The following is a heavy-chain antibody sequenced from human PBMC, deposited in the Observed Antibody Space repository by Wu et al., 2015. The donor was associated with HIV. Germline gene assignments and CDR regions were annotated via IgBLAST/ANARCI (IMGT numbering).Heavy chain of an antibody. CDR3: ARMNGLRFLEWFPQAMDV. J-gene: IGHJ6*03. D-gene: IGHD3-3*01. V-gene: IGHV1-18*01. CDR2: ISAYNGNT. CDR1: GYTFTSYG. Sequence: QVQLVQSGAEVKKPGASVKVSCKASGYTFTSYGISWVRQAPGQGLEWMGWISAYNGNTNYAQKLQGRVTMTTDTSTSTAYMELRSLRSDDTAVYYCARMNGLRFLEWFPQAMDVWGKGTTVTVSS.